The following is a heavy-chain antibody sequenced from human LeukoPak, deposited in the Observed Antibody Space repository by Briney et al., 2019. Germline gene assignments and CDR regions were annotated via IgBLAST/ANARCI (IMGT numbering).Heavy chain of an antibody. V-gene: IGHV3-48*01. J-gene: IGHJ5*02. CDR3: ARDSSIVGATTAGDWFDP. D-gene: IGHD1-26*01. CDR1: GFTFSSYS. CDR2: ISSSSSTI. Sequence: PGGSLRLSCAASGFTFSSYSMNWVRQAPGKGLEWVSYISSSSSTIYYADSVKGRFTISRDNAKNPLYLQMNSLRAEDTAMYYCARDSSIVGATTAGDWFDPWGQGTLVTVSS.